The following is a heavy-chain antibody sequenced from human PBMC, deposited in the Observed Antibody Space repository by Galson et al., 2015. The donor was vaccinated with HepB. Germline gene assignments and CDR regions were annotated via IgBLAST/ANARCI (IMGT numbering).Heavy chain of an antibody. J-gene: IGHJ6*02. CDR3: ARSPVWHYYYGMDV. CDR2: INTNTGNP. D-gene: IGHD2-21*01. V-gene: IGHV7-4-1*02. CDR1: GYTFTGYY. Sequence: SVKVSCKASGYTFTGYYMHWVRQAPGQGLEWMGWINTNTGNPTYAQGFTGRFVFSLDTSVSTAYLQISSLKAEDTAVYYCARSPVWHYYYGMDVWGQGTTVTVSS.